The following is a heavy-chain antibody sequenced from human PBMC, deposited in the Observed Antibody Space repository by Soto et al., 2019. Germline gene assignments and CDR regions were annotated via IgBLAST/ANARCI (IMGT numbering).Heavy chain of an antibody. CDR3: ARGLGQGGNSPFDY. J-gene: IGHJ4*02. Sequence: GGSLRLSCAASGFTFSSYSMNWVRQAPGKGLEWVAVIWYDGDSKYYADSVKGRFTISRDNSKNTLYLQMNSLRAEDTAVYYCARGLGQGGNSPFDYWGRGTLVTVSS. CDR2: IWYDGDSK. CDR1: GFTFSSYS. V-gene: IGHV3-33*08. D-gene: IGHD2-21*01.